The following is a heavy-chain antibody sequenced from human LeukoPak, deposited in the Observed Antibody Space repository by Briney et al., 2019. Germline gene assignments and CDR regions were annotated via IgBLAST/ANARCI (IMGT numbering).Heavy chain of an antibody. Sequence: ASVKVSCKASGGTFSSYAISWVRQAPGQGLEWMGGIIPIFGTANYAQKFQGRVTITADESTSTAYMELSSLRSEDTAVYYCARGAEITAAAGSWFDPWGQGTLVTVSS. V-gene: IGHV1-69*13. CDR1: GGTFSSYA. CDR2: IIPIFGTA. J-gene: IGHJ5*02. D-gene: IGHD6-13*01. CDR3: ARGAEITAAAGSWFDP.